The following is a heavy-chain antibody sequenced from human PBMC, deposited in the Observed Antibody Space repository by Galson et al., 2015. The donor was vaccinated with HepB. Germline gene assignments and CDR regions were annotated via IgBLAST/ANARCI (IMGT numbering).Heavy chain of an antibody. CDR1: EFTFGDHT. J-gene: IGHJ6*02. D-gene: IGHD6-13*01. CDR2: IRGKTYGATT. CDR3: SRGSIWYRFYYGMDV. V-gene: IGHV3-49*03. Sequence: SLRLSCAASEFTFGDHTINWFRLAPRKGLEWVGFIRGKTYGATTEYAASVIGRFIISRDDSKSIAYLQMNSLKTDDTAIYYCSRGSIWYRFYYGMDVWGQGTTVTVSS.